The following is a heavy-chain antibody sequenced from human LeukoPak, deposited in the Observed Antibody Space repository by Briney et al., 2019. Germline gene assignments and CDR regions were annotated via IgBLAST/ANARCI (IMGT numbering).Heavy chain of an antibody. CDR1: GFIVSRYS. V-gene: IGHV3-48*01. D-gene: IGHD2-2*01. CDR2: ISTSYSGI. J-gene: IGHJ4*02. CDR3: ARAYCSSITCFE. Sequence: GGSLRLSCAASGFIVSRYSMTWVRQAPGKGLEWVSSISTSYSGIYYADSVKGRFTISRDNAKNSLYLQMDSLRADDTAVYYCARAYCSSITCFEWGQGTLVTVS.